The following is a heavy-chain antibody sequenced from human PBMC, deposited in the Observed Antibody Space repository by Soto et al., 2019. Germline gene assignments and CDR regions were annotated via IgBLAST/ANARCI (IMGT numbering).Heavy chain of an antibody. CDR3: AKDSGPYSSGWYMA. V-gene: IGHV3-23*01. J-gene: IGHJ5*02. CDR1: GFTFSSYA. D-gene: IGHD6-19*01. Sequence: GGSLRLSCAASGFTFSSYAMSWVRQAPGKGLEWVSAISGSGGSTYYADSVKGRFTISRDNSKNTLYLQMNSLRAEDTAVYYCAKDSGPYSSGWYMAWGQGTLVTVSS. CDR2: ISGSGGST.